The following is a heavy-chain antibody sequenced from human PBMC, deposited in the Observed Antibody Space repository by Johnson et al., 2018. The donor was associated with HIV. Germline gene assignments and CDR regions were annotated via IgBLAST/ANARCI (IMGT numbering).Heavy chain of an antibody. CDR3: TTFGYSSGWYANAFDI. J-gene: IGHJ3*02. Sequence: VQLVESGGGEVQPGGSLRLSCAASGFTFSSYAMSWVHQAPGKGLEWVSAIRGSGDSTYYADSVKGRFTISRDNSKNTLYLQMNSLKTEDTAVYYCTTFGYSSGWYANAFDIWGQGTMVTVSS. CDR1: GFTFSSYA. CDR2: IRGSGDST. V-gene: IGHV3-23*04. D-gene: IGHD6-19*01.